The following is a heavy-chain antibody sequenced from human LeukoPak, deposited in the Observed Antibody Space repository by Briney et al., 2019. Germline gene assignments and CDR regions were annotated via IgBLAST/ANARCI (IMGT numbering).Heavy chain of an antibody. CDR1: GGSISSYY. V-gene: IGHV4-59*01. Sequence: ASETLSLTCTVSGGSISSYYWSWIRQPPGKGLEWIGYIYYSGSTNYNPSLKSRVTMSLDTSKNQFSLKLTSVTAADTAVYYCARAVISFGAAVAKGFDCWGQGTLVTVSS. D-gene: IGHD3-16*01. CDR2: IYYSGST. CDR3: ARAVISFGAAVAKGFDC. J-gene: IGHJ4*02.